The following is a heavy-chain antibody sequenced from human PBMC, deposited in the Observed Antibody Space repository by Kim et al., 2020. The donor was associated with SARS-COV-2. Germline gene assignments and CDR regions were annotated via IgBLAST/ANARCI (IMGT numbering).Heavy chain of an antibody. D-gene: IGHD5-18*01. J-gene: IGHJ4*02. V-gene: IGHV4-39*07. Sequence: LKSRVTISVDTSTNQFSLKLSSVTAADTAVYYCARVPGYSYGYGTYYFDYWGQGTLVTVSS. CDR3: ARVPGYSYGYGTYYFDY.